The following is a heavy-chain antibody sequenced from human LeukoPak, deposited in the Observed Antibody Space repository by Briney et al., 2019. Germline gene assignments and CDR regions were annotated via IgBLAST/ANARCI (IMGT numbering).Heavy chain of an antibody. D-gene: IGHD3-10*01. CDR3: ARGGITMVRGYWFDP. Sequence: GASVKVSCTASGYTFTGYYMHWVRQAPGQGLEWMGWINPNSGGTNYAQKFQGWVTMTRDTSISTAYMELSRLRSDDTAVYYCARGGITMVRGYWFDPWGQGTLVTVSS. V-gene: IGHV1-2*04. CDR1: GYTFTGYY. CDR2: INPNSGGT. J-gene: IGHJ5*02.